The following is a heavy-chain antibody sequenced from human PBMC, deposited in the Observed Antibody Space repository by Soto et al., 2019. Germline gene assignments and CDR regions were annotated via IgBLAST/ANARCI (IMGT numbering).Heavy chain of an antibody. V-gene: IGHV4-34*01. D-gene: IGHD3-10*01. CDR3: AKTMAMVRGVKGWFDP. CDR1: GGSFSGYY. Sequence: QVQLQQWGAGLLKPSETLSLTCAVYGGSFSGYYWSWIRQPPGKGLEWLGEINHSGSTNYNPSLKTRVTISVDTSKNQFSLKLSSVTAADTAVYYCAKTMAMVRGVKGWFDPWGQGTLVTVSS. J-gene: IGHJ5*02. CDR2: INHSGST.